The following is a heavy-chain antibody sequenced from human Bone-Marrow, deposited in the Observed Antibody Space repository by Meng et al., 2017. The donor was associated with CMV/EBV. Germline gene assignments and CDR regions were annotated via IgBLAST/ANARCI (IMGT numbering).Heavy chain of an antibody. CDR3: AKAGGTVVVPAAIGHYYYGMDV. CDR1: GFTFSSYW. CDR2: IKQDGSEK. D-gene: IGHD2-2*01. Sequence: GGSLRLSCAASGFTFSSYWMSWVRQAPGKGLEWVANIKQDGSEKYYVDSVKGRFTISRDNSKNTLYLQMNSLRAEDTAVYYCAKAGGTVVVPAAIGHYYYGMDVWGQGTTVTVSS. J-gene: IGHJ6*02. V-gene: IGHV3-7*03.